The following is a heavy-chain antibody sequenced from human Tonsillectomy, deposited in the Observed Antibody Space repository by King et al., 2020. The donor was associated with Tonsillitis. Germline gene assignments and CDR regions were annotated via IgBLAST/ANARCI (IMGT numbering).Heavy chain of an antibody. Sequence: VQLVESGGGVVQPGRSLRLSCGASGFIFSNYGMNWVRQAPGKGLEWVAVISYDGSNKFYADSVKGRFTISRDDSKNTLYLQMNSLRVEDTAVYYCAEDRAPELTLDYWGQGTL. CDR1: GFIFSNYG. J-gene: IGHJ4*02. CDR3: AEDRAPELTLDY. D-gene: IGHD1-14*01. V-gene: IGHV3-30*18. CDR2: ISYDGSNK.